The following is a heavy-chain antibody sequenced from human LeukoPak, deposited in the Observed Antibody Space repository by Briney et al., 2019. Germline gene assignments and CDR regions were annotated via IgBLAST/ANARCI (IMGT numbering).Heavy chain of an antibody. CDR3: ARDFFPVVDSTWYEIGY. CDR1: GFTFSSFA. CDR2: ISTSGSTI. V-gene: IGHV3-48*01. J-gene: IGHJ4*02. D-gene: IGHD2-21*01. Sequence: GGSLRLSCEASGFTFSSFAMSWVRQAPGKGLEWVSYISTSGSTIDYVDSVKGRFTISRDNAKNSLYLQMDSLRSEDTAVYYCARDFFPVVDSTWYEIGYWGQGPLVTVSS.